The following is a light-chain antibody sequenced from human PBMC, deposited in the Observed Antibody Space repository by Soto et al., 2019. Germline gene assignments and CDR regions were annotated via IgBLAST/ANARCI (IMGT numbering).Light chain of an antibody. CDR3: SSCTTSNTLV. Sequence: QSVLTQTASVSGSPGQSITISCTGTSSDVGAYNYVSWYQQYPGKAPKLMIYDVNNRPSGVSNRFSGSKSGNTASLTISGLQAEDEADYYCSSCTTSNTLVFGGGTKLTVL. J-gene: IGLJ2*01. CDR1: SSDVGAYNY. CDR2: DVN. V-gene: IGLV2-14*01.